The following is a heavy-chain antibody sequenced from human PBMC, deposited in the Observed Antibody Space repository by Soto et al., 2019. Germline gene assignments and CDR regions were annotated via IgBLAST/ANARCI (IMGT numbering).Heavy chain of an antibody. CDR1: GGSISSGSYS. CDR2: IYHSGST. J-gene: IGHJ5*02. V-gene: IGHV4-30-2*01. CDR3: ARFYGDYRNWFDP. Sequence: SETLSLTCGVSGGSISSGSYSWSWIRQPPGKGLEWIGYIYHSGSTYYNPSLKSRVTISVDRSNNQFSLKLSSVTAADTAIYYCARFYGDYRNWFDPWGQGTLVTVSS. D-gene: IGHD4-17*01.